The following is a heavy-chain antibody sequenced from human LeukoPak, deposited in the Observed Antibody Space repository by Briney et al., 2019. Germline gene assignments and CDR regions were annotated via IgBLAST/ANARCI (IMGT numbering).Heavy chain of an antibody. D-gene: IGHD3-16*01. CDR3: ARFFGVPPDFDY. CDR1: GGSFSGYY. Sequence: SETLSLTCAVYGGSFSGYYWSWIRQPPGKGLEWIGEINHSGSTNYNPSLKSRVTISVDTSKNQFSLKLSSVTAADTAVYYCARFFGVPPDFDYWGQGTLVTVSS. V-gene: IGHV4-34*01. J-gene: IGHJ4*02. CDR2: INHSGST.